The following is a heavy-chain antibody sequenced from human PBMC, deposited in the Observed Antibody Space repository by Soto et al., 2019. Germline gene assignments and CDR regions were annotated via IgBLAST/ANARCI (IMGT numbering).Heavy chain of an antibody. Sequence: QVRLHESGPGLVKPSQTLSLTCSVSGGSISGDYYWSWIRQSPEKGLEWIGYIYYSGSSYSNPALQEPLKKALETAKNQFLLKPALVAGADTAGNYLARGGARWPGYFDSWGQGALVAVSS. V-gene: IGHV4-30-4*08. CDR1: GGSISGDYY. J-gene: IGHJ4*02. D-gene: IGHD2-15*01. CDR3: ARGGARWPGYFDS. CDR2: IYYSGSS.